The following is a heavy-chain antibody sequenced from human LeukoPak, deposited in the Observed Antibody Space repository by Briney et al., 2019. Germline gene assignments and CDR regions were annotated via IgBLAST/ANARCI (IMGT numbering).Heavy chain of an antibody. Sequence: SGTLSLTFAVSGGSISSSNWWSWVRQPPGKGLEWIGEIYHSGSTNYNPSLKSRVTISVDKSRNQFSLKLSSVTAADTAVYYCAREGVYYDSSGYRGTFDPWGQGTLVTVSS. J-gene: IGHJ5*02. D-gene: IGHD3-22*01. CDR2: IYHSGST. CDR1: GGSISSSNW. V-gene: IGHV4-4*02. CDR3: AREGVYYDSSGYRGTFDP.